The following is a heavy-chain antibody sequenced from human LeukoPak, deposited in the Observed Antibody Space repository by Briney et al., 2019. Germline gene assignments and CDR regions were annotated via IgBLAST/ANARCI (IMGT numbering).Heavy chain of an antibody. CDR3: ARANRVDIVATRLPDRIDY. D-gene: IGHD5-12*01. J-gene: IGHJ4*02. CDR2: ISSSSSYI. V-gene: IGHV3-21*01. Sequence: PGGSLRLSCAVSGFTFSSYSMNWVRQAPGKGLEWVSSISSSSSYIYYADSVKGRFTISRDNAKNSLYLQMNSLRAEDTAVYYCARANRVDIVATRLPDRIDYWGQGTLVTVSS. CDR1: GFTFSSYS.